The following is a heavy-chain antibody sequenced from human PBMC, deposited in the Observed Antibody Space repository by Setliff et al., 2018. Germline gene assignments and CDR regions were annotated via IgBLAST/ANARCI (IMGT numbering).Heavy chain of an antibody. D-gene: IGHD3-10*01. V-gene: IGHV4-59*13. CDR3: ARGSEFYYGSGTIDS. CDR1: GDSITSYY. Sequence: PSETLSLTCTVSGDSITSYYWSWIRQPPGKGLEWIAHIYTKEAYTARSTNYNPSLKSRVAISLGTSRNQFSLNLSSVTPADTAVYYCARGSEFYYGSGTIDSWGPGTLVTVSS. J-gene: IGHJ4*02. CDR2: IYTKEAYTARST.